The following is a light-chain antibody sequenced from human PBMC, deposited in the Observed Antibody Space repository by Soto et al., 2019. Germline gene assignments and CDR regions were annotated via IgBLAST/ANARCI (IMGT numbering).Light chain of an antibody. V-gene: IGKV3-15*01. CDR3: QQYYKWPWT. J-gene: IGKJ1*01. CDR1: QSVSGT. CDR2: GAS. Sequence: IVLTQWPTTPCVPPGYRPTLTCRASQSVSGTLGWYQQKPGQAPRLLMYGASTRASGIPARFSGSGSGTEFTLTISSLQSEDFAVYYCQQYYKWPWTLGPGTKVAIK.